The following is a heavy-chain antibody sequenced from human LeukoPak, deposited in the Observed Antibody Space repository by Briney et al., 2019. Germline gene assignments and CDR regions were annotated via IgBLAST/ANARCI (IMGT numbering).Heavy chain of an antibody. CDR3: ARRTSSPVGAIDY. Sequence: SETLSLTCIVSGGSISISDYYWGWIRPPPGKGLEWIGIISYSGTYYNPSLKSRLTISVDTPKNQFSLTLTSVAAADTAVYYCARRTSSPVGAIDYWGQGTLVTVSS. CDR2: ISYSGT. D-gene: IGHD1-26*01. J-gene: IGHJ4*02. CDR1: GGSISISDYY. V-gene: IGHV4-39*01.